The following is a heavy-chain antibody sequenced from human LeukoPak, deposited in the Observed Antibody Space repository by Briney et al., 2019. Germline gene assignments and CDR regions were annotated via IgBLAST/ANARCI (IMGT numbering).Heavy chain of an antibody. J-gene: IGHJ3*02. CDR2: ISSSSSYI. V-gene: IGHV3-21*04. D-gene: IGHD1-26*01. CDR3: ARDVLGIDAFDI. Sequence: GGSLRLSCAASGFTFSSYSMNWVRQAPGKGLEWVSSISSSSSYIYYADSVKGRFTISRDNAKNSLYLQMNSLRAEDTAVYYCARDVLGIDAFDIRGQGTMVTVSS. CDR1: GFTFSSYS.